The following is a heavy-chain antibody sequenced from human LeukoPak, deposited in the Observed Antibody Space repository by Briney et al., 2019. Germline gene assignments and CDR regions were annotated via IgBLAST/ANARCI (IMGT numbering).Heavy chain of an antibody. CDR1: GGSFSGYY. V-gene: IGHV4-34*01. J-gene: IGHJ6*03. CDR2: INHSGST. D-gene: IGHD3-10*01. CDR3: ARAKGGVRGSESHYYYYYYMDV. Sequence: SETLSLTCAVYGGSFSGYYWSWIRQPPGKGLEWIGEINHSGSTNYNPSLKSRVTISVDTSKNQFSLKLSSVTAADTAVYYCARAKGGVRGSESHYYYYYYMDVWGKGTTVTVSS.